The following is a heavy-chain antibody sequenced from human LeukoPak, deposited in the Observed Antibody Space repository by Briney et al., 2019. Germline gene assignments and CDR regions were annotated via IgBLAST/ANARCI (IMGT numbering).Heavy chain of an antibody. V-gene: IGHV3-23*01. CDR3: AKWGGSSCYPPSHY. J-gene: IGHJ4*02. CDR2: ISGSGTDT. D-gene: IGHD2-15*01. Sequence: PAGPLRLSCAGSGFTFTSYAMSWVRQAPGKGLEWVSAISGSGTDTFYANSVKGRFTISSDNPNNTLYLQMNSLGAEDKAVYYCAKWGGSSCYPPSHYGGQGTLVPVSS. CDR1: GFTFTSYA.